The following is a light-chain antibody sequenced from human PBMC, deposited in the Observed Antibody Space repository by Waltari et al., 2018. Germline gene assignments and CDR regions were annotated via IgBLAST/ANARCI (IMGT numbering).Light chain of an antibody. CDR3: SSYTSSSTVV. J-gene: IGLJ2*01. Sequence: QSALTQPASVSESPGQSITISCTGTSSDVGGYNYVSWYQQHPGKAPKLMIYDVSNRPSGVSNRFSASKSGNTASLTISGLQAEDEADYYCSSYTSSSTVVFGGGTKLTVL. V-gene: IGLV2-14*03. CDR1: SSDVGGYNY. CDR2: DVS.